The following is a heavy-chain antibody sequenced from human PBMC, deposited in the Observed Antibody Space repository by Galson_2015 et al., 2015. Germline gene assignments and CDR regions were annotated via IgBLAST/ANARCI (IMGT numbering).Heavy chain of an antibody. CDR1: GYTFTSYY. CDR2: IYPSGGSP. CDR3: ARDRRRLPGITAAGTSDY. Sequence: SVKVSCKAFGYTFTSYYIHWVRQAPGQGLEWMGIIYPSGGSPTYAQKFQGRVTMTRDTSTSTVYMELRSLRFEDTAVYYCARDRRRLPGITAAGTSDYWGQGTLVTVSS. J-gene: IGHJ4*02. D-gene: IGHD6-13*01. V-gene: IGHV1-46*01.